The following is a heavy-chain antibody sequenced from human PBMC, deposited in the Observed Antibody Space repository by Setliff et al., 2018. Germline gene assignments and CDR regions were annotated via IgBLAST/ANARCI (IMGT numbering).Heavy chain of an antibody. CDR3: ARVTNWGLDLRFDP. CDR2: ISVYSGNA. D-gene: IGHD7-27*01. V-gene: IGHV1-18*01. J-gene: IGHJ5*02. Sequence: ASVKVSCKASGYTLSNSILSWVRQAPGQGLEWVGWISVYSGNAYYAQKLQDRVTLTTDTSTTTAYLESRSLRPDDTAVYYCARVTNWGLDLRFDPWGQGILVTVSS. CDR1: GYTLSNSI.